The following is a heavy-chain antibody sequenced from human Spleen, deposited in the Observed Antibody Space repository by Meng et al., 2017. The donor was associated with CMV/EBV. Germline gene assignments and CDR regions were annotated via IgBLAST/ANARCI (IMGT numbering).Heavy chain of an antibody. D-gene: IGHD2/OR15-2a*01. V-gene: IGHV3-48*04. Sequence: GESLKISCAASGFTFSSYSMNWVRQAPGKGLEWVSYISRDSTTTYYADSVKGRFTISRDNAKNSLYLQMNSLRAEDTAVYFCARVHTFGLGAFDIWGQGTMVTVSS. CDR1: GFTFSSYS. J-gene: IGHJ3*02. CDR3: ARVHTFGLGAFDI. CDR2: ISRDSTTT.